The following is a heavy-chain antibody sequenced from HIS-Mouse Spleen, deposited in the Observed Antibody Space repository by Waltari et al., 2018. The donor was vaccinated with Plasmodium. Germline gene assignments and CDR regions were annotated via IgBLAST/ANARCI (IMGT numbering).Heavy chain of an antibody. V-gene: IGHV4-59*01. J-gene: IGHJ4*02. Sequence: QVQLQESGPGLVKPSETLSLTCTVSGGSISSYYWSWIRQPPGKGLEWIAYIYYSGSTTYHPSLKSRVTLSVDTSKNQFSLKLSSVTAADTAVFYCARGGYSSSSYYFDYWGQGTLVTVSS. D-gene: IGHD6-6*01. CDR1: GGSISSYY. CDR3: ARGGYSSSSYYFDY. CDR2: IYYSGST.